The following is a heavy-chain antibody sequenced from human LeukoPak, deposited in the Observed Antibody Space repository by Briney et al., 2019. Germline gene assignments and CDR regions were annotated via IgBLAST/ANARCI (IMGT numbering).Heavy chain of an antibody. CDR3: ASGRSSGSIGFQH. CDR2: VHDSGST. V-gene: IGHV4-59*01. Sequence: PSETLSLTCSVSGGAISSYDWSWIRQPPGKGLECSGNVHDSGSTNYNPFLKSRVTISVDTYKNLFSLKLSSVTDADTAVYYCASGRSSGSIGFQHWGQGTLVTVSS. D-gene: IGHD3-22*01. CDR1: GGAISSYD. J-gene: IGHJ1*01.